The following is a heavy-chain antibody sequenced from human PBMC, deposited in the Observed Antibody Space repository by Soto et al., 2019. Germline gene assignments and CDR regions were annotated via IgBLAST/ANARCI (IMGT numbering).Heavy chain of an antibody. CDR3: ARGSYYYDSSGYYHY. CDR1: GGSIISDYSC. J-gene: IGHJ4*02. D-gene: IGHD3-22*01. V-gene: IGHV4-30-4*01. CDR2: IFDSGTT. Sequence: ASETLSLPCTFSGGSIISDYSCWSWIPTPPGEGLEWIWHIFDSGTTYTNPSLRSQVAISLDTSKKHFSLKLSSVTAADTAVYYCARGSYYYDSSGYYHYWGQGTLLTVSS.